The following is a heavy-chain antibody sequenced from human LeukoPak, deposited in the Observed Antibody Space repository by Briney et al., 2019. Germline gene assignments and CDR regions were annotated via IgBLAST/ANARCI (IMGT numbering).Heavy chain of an antibody. CDR3: ARDREGYGDSVGV. Sequence: SETLSLTCAVYGGSFSGYYWSWIRQPPGKGLEWIGEINQSGGTNYNPSLKSRVTISVDTSKNQFSLKLSSVTAADTAVYYCARDREGYGDSVGVWGQGTLVTVSS. D-gene: IGHD4-17*01. CDR2: INQSGGT. CDR1: GGSFSGYY. J-gene: IGHJ4*01. V-gene: IGHV4-34*01.